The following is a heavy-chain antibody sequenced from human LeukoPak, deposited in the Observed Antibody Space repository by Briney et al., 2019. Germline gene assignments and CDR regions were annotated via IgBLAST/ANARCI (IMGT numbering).Heavy chain of an antibody. CDR2: IHYSGST. Sequence: SETLSLTCTVSGGSISSYYWSWIWQPPGQGLEWIGYIHYSGSTNYNPSLKSRVTISVDTSKNQFSLKLSSVTAADTAVYYCARGVKIEYSSSSRNWYFDLWGRGTLVTVSS. CDR1: GGSISSYY. V-gene: IGHV4-59*08. CDR3: ARGVKIEYSSSSRNWYFDL. D-gene: IGHD6-6*01. J-gene: IGHJ2*01.